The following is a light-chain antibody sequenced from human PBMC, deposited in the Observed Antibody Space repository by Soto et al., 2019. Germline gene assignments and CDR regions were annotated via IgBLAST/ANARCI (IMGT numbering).Light chain of an antibody. Sequence: QSALTQPASVSGSPGQSITISCTGTSSDIGGYNYVSWYQHHPGKAPKLLIYDVSNRPSGVSSRFSGSRSGNTASLTISGLQADDEADYYCSSYTPSTVLFGGGTKLTV. CDR1: SSDIGGYNY. J-gene: IGLJ2*01. CDR3: SSYTPSTVL. CDR2: DVS. V-gene: IGLV2-14*03.